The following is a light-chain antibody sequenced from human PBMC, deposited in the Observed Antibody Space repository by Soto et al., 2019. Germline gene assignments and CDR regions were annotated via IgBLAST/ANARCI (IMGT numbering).Light chain of an antibody. CDR2: AAS. Sequence: DIQMTQSPSSLSASVGDRVTITCRASQSISSYLNWYQQEPGKAPKVLISAASILQSGVPSRFSGSGSGADFTLTISNLQPEDFATYYCQQTYSDLPTFGGGTKVDIK. V-gene: IGKV1-39*01. CDR3: QQTYSDLPT. CDR1: QSISSY. J-gene: IGKJ4*01.